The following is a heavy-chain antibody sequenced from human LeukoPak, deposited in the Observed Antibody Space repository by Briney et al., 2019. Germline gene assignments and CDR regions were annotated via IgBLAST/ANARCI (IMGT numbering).Heavy chain of an antibody. J-gene: IGHJ5*02. CDR3: ARSIVDTAMVTYWFDP. D-gene: IGHD5-18*01. CDR1: GYTFTSHG. V-gene: IGHV1-18*01. CDR2: ISAYNGNT. Sequence: GASVKVSCKASGYTFTSHGISWVRQAPGQGLEWMGWISAYNGNTNYAQKLQGRVTMTTDTSTSTAYMELRSLRSDDTAVYYCARSIVDTAMVTYWFDPWGQGTLVTVSS.